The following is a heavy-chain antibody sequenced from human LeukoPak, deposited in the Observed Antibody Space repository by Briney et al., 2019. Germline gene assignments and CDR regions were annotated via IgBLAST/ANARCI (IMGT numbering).Heavy chain of an antibody. J-gene: IGHJ3*02. Sequence: PSETLSLTCAVSGGSISSGGYSWSWIRQPPGKGLEWIGYIYHSGSTYYNPSLKSRVTISVDRSKNQFSLKLSSVTAADTAVYYCARERRAVAGMRAFDIWGQGTMVTVSS. D-gene: IGHD6-19*01. CDR3: ARERRAVAGMRAFDI. CDR1: GGSISSGGYS. CDR2: IYHSGST. V-gene: IGHV4-30-2*01.